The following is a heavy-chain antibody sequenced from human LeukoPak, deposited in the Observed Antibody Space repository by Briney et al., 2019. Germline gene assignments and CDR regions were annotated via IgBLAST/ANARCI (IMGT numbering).Heavy chain of an antibody. CDR1: GFTLRNYI. Sequence: GGSLRLSCAASGFTLRNYIMSWVRQAPGKGLEWVSTISGSDDTTYYADSVKGRFTISRDNSKNTVFLYMNSLRAEDSAIYFCAKEKWADWGQGTLVTVSS. V-gene: IGHV3-23*01. J-gene: IGHJ4*02. D-gene: IGHD1-26*01. CDR3: AKEKWAD. CDR2: ISGSDDTT.